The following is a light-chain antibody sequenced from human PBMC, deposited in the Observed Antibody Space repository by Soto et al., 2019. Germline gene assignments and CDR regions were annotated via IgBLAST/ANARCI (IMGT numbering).Light chain of an antibody. J-gene: IGLJ1*01. V-gene: IGLV2-8*01. CDR1: SSAVGGYNY. CDR2: EVN. Sequence: QSALTQPPSASGSPGQSVAISCTGTSSAVGGYNYVSWYQQHPGKAPKLMIYEVNKRPPGVPDRFSGSKSANTASLTVSGLQAEDEADYYCSSYAGSSNVFGTGTKLTVL. CDR3: SSYAGSSNV.